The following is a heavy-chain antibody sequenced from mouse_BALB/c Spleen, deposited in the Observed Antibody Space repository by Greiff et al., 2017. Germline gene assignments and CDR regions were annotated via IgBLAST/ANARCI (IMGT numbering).Heavy chain of an antibody. CDR3: AREGNYVDYAMDY. CDR2: IWGDGST. Sequence: VQLQQSGPGLVQPSQSLSITCTVSGFSLTSYGVNWVRQPPGKGLEWLGMIWGDGSTDYNSALKSRLSISKDNSKSQVFLKMNSLQTDDTARYYCAREGNYVDYAMDYWGQGTSVTVSS. D-gene: IGHD2-1*01. J-gene: IGHJ4*01. V-gene: IGHV2-6-7*01. CDR1: GFSLTSYG.